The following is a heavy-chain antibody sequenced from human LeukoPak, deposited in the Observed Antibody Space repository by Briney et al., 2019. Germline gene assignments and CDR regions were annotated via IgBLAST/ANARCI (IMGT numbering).Heavy chain of an antibody. CDR1: GDSISSGDYY. D-gene: IGHD6-6*01. CDR3: ARVRAIAARPPRENTRWRIIDY. V-gene: IGHV4-61*08. J-gene: IGHJ4*02. CDR2: IYYSGST. Sequence: SETLSLTCTVSGDSISSGDYYWSWIRQPPGKGLEWIGYIYYSGSTNYNPSLKSRVTISVDTSKNQFSLKLSSVTAADTAVYYCARVRAIAARPPRENTRWRIIDYWGQGTLVTVSS.